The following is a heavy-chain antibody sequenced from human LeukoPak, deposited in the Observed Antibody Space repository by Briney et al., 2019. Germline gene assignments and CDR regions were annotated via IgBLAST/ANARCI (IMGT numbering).Heavy chain of an antibody. V-gene: IGHV1-8*03. Sequence: ASVKVSCKPSVYTFTSYDINCGRQATGQGLEWMGWMNPNSANTAYAQKFQGRVTITRNTSTSTAYMELSSLRSEDTAVYYCARAGIGFTDYWGQGTLVTVSS. D-gene: IGHD3-3*01. J-gene: IGHJ4*02. CDR1: VYTFTSYD. CDR2: MNPNSANT. CDR3: ARAGIGFTDY.